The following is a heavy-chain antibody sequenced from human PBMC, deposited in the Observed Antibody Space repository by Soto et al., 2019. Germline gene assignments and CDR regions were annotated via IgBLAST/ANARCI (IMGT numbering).Heavy chain of an antibody. CDR2: ISGSGGST. D-gene: IGHD3-22*01. J-gene: IGHJ4*02. CDR1: GFTFSSYA. V-gene: IGHV3-23*01. Sequence: GGSLRLSCAASGFTFSSYAMSWVRQAPGKGLEWVSAISGSGGSTYYADSVKGRFTISRDNSKNTLYLQMNSLRAEDTAVYHCAKGPYDSSGYYCESRIFDYWGQGTLVTVPQ. CDR3: AKGPYDSSGYYCESRIFDY.